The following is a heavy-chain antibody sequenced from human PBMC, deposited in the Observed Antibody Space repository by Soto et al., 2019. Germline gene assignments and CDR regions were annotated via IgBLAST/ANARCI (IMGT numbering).Heavy chain of an antibody. CDR3: ARGLRNYYDRSGLHY. J-gene: IGHJ4*02. CDR2: ISYTGSTI. V-gene: IGHV3-48*03. CDR1: EFTFSNYE. D-gene: IGHD3-22*01. Sequence: GGSLRLSCVVSEFTFSNYEMNWVRQAPGKGLEWVSYISYTGSTIYYADSVRGRFTISRDNSKNSLYLQMNSLRAEDTAVYYCARGLRNYYDRSGLHYWGQGTLVTSPQ.